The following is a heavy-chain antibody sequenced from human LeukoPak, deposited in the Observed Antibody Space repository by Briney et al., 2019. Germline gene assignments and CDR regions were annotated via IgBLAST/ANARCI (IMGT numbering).Heavy chain of an antibody. CDR1: GGSISSYY. CDR2: IYTSGST. J-gene: IGHJ4*02. D-gene: IGHD3-9*01. V-gene: IGHV4-4*09. CDR3: AGLDWPREYYFDY. Sequence: PSETLSLTCTVSGGSISSYYWSWIRQPPGKGLEWIGYIYTSGSTNYNPSLKSRVTISVDTSKNQFSLKLSSVTAADTAVYYCAGLDWPREYYFDYWGQGTLVTVSS.